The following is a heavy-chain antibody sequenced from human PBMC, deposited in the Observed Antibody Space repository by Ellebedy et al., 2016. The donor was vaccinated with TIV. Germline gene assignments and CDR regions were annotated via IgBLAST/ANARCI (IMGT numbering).Heavy chain of an antibody. CDR3: ASSRYHYYLGNTIFVY. CDR1: GFSFSEFG. CDR2: ITKNGGNT. V-gene: IGHV3-23*01. Sequence: GESLKISCAGSGFSFSEFGMSWVRQAPGKGLEWVSTITKNGGNTYYADSAKGRFTISRDNSKNTLYLQMNSLRAEDTAVYYCASSRYHYYLGNTIFVYWGQGTLVTVAS. D-gene: IGHD3-10*01. J-gene: IGHJ4*02.